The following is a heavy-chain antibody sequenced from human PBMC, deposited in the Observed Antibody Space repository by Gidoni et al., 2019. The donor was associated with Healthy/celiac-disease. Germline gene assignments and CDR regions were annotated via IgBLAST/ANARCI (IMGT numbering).Heavy chain of an antibody. Sequence: EVQLVQSGAEVNKPGESLKISCKGSGYSFTSYWIGWVRQMPGKGLEWMGIIYPGDSDTRYSPSFQGQVTISADKSISTAYLQWSSLKASDTAMYYCARRYYGSGSETSYNWFDPWGQGTLVTVSS. CDR2: IYPGDSDT. J-gene: IGHJ5*02. D-gene: IGHD3-10*01. CDR3: ARRYYGSGSETSYNWFDP. V-gene: IGHV5-51*01. CDR1: GYSFTSYW.